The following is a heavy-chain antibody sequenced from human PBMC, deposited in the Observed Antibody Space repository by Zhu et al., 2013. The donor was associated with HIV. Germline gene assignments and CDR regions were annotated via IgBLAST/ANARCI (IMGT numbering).Heavy chain of an antibody. J-gene: IGHJ4*02. D-gene: IGHD3-22*01. CDR2: IIPIFGAT. CDR3: ARPETYDSSGYYVY. CDR1: GGTFSTYT. V-gene: IGHV1-69*01. Sequence: QVQLVQSGAEVKKPGSSVKVSCKASGGTFSTYTLTWVRQAPGQGLEWMGGIIPIFGATNYAQRFQGRVTITADESTSTAYMELSSLRSEDTAMYYCARPETYDSSGYYVYWGQGTLVTVSS.